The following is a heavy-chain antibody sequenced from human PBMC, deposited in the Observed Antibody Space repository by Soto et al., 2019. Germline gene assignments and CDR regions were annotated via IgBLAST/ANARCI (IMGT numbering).Heavy chain of an antibody. CDR3: ARDVPLNYYDSTCSSFALDF. CDR2: IMPFFKGT. J-gene: IGHJ6*01. V-gene: IGHV1-69*01. Sequence: QVQLVQSGAEVKKPGSWVKVSCKASGGAFSGHAISWLRQAPGQGRAWMGQIMPFFKGTKYAQKFQGRVTITADDSTSTASMDLSILTSEDTAVYYRARDVPLNYYDSTCSSFALDFWGQGTTVTVSS. D-gene: IGHD3-22*01. CDR1: GGAFSGHA.